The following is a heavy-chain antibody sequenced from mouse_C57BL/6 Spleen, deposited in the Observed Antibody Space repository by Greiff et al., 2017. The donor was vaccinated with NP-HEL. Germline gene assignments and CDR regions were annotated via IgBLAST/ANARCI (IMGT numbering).Heavy chain of an antibody. Sequence: VQLQQSGPELVKPGASVKISCKASGYSFTDYNMNWVKQSNGKSLEWIGVINPNYGTTSYNQKFKGKATLSVDQSSSTAYMQLNSLTSEDSAVYYCASHDYYGSSYAMDDWGQGTSVTVSS. CDR3: ASHDYYGSSYAMDD. CDR2: INPNYGTT. V-gene: IGHV1-39*01. J-gene: IGHJ4*01. CDR1: GYSFTDYN. D-gene: IGHD1-1*01.